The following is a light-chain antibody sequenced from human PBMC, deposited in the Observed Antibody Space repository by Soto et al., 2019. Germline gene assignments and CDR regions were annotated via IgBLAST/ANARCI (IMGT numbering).Light chain of an antibody. CDR3: QQYKSFSYT. CDR2: DDS. J-gene: IGKJ2*01. Sequence: DIQMTQSPSTLSTSLGDRVTITCRASQSISSRLAWYKQKPGKAPKLLISDDSSLKNGVPSRFSGSGSGTEFTLTSSGLQSDDFATYYCQQYKSFSYTFGQGTKLEIK. V-gene: IGKV1-5*01. CDR1: QSISSR.